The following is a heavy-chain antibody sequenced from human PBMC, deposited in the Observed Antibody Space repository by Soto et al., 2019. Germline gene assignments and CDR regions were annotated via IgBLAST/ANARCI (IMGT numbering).Heavy chain of an antibody. J-gene: IGHJ6*02. CDR1: GASMTTGGFS. Sequence: RSLTFAVSGASMTTGGFSWTWVRQPPGGGLEWIGHVYHRAITQYNPSLKGRVSISVDTSRSLFSLRLTSLTAADTAVYFCTRGSAAPISLLYSENWGQGTTVNVSS. D-gene: IGHD2-15*01. CDR3: TRGSAAPISLLYSEN. V-gene: IGHV4-30-2*01. CDR2: VYHRAIT.